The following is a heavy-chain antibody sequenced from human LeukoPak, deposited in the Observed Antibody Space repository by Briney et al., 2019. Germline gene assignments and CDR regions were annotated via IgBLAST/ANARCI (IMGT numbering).Heavy chain of an antibody. J-gene: IGHJ4*02. CDR1: GGSISSGGYY. Sequence: SETLSLTCTVSGGSISSGGYYWSWIRQHPGKGLEWIGYIYYSGSTYYNPSLKSRVTISVDTSKNQFSLKLSSVTAADTAVYYCARDWDSSGLDYWGQGTLVTVSS. CDR2: IYYSGST. CDR3: ARDWDSSGLDY. V-gene: IGHV4-31*03. D-gene: IGHD3-22*01.